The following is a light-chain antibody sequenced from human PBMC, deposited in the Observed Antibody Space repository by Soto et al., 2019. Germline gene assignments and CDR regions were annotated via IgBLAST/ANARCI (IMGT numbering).Light chain of an antibody. V-gene: IGKV3-20*01. CDR3: QQYGTSEII. CDR1: QTLSNSF. J-gene: IGKJ5*01. Sequence: EIVLTQSPGTLSLSPGERATLSCRASQTLSNSFIAWYHQKPGQAPRLLIYDTSSRATGVPDRYSASGSGTDFTLTISRLEPEDFAVFFCQQYGTSEIIFGQGTRLE. CDR2: DTS.